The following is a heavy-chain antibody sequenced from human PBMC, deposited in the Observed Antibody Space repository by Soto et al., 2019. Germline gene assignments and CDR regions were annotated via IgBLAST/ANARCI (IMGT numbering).Heavy chain of an antibody. CDR3: ARDKARQQLGGNYYYILDV. J-gene: IGHJ6*02. V-gene: IGHV1-69*12. CDR2: IMPVFATP. Sequence: QVQLVQSGAEVKKPGSSVKVSCKASGGTFSTSAISWVRQAPGQGLEWVGGIMPVFATPDYAQKFQGRVTISADESTTTAYLELTSLRTDDPAVYYCARDKARQQLGGNYYYILDVWGQGTAIIVSS. D-gene: IGHD3-3*02. CDR1: GGTFSTSA.